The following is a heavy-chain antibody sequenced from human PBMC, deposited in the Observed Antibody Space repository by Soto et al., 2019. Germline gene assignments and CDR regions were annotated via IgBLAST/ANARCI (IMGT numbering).Heavy chain of an antibody. CDR3: AKDTLEEYSSSESYFDY. Sequence: EVQLVESGGGLVQPGRSLRLSCAASGFTFDDYAMHWVRQAPGKGLEWVSGISWNSGSIGYADSVKGRFTISRDNAKNSLYLQMNSLRAEDTALYYCAKDTLEEYSSSESYFDYGGQGTLVTVSS. CDR2: ISWNSGSI. V-gene: IGHV3-9*01. D-gene: IGHD6-6*01. J-gene: IGHJ4*02. CDR1: GFTFDDYA.